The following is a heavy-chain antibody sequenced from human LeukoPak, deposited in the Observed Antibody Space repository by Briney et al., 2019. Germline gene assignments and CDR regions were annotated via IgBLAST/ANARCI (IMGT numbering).Heavy chain of an antibody. CDR2: IWYDGSNK. J-gene: IGHJ4*02. CDR1: GFTFSSYG. V-gene: IGHV3-33*01. Sequence: GRSLRLSCAASGFTFSSYGMHWVRQAPGKGLEWVAVIWYDGSNKYYADSVKGRFTISRDNSKNTLYLQMNSLRAEDTAVYYCARVAEQQLEIDYWGQGTLVTVSS. D-gene: IGHD6-13*01. CDR3: ARVAEQQLEIDY.